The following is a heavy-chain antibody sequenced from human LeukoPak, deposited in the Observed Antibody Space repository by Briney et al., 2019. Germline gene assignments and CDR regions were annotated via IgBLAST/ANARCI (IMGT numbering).Heavy chain of an antibody. CDR2: FDPEVGDK. D-gene: IGHD1-26*01. V-gene: IGHV1-24*01. CDR1: GHALSDLS. J-gene: IGHJ4*02. CDR3: ARDLRRVGATTSGSSY. Sequence: ASVKVSCKISGHALSDLSIHWVRQAPGRGPEWMGGFDPEVGDKMHAQKFQGRVTMTEDTSTDTAYMELNSLRSEDTAVYYCARDLRRVGATTSGSSYWGQGTLVTVSS.